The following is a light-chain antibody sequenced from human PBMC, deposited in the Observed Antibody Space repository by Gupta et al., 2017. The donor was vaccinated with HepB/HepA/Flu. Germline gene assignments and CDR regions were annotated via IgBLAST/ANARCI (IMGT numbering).Light chain of an antibody. J-gene: IGLJ2*01. CDR3: AAWDDSLNGPV. V-gene: IGLV1-44*01. Sequence: QSVLTQPPSASGTPGQRVAIPCSGSSSNIGTNTVNWYQQFPGTAPKLLMYNNNQRPSGVPDRFSASKSGTSASLAISGLQSEDEADYYCAAWDDSLNGPVFGGGTKLTVL. CDR1: SSNIGTNT. CDR2: NNN.